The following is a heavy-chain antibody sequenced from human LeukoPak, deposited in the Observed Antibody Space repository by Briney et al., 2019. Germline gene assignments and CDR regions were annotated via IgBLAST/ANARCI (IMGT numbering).Heavy chain of an antibody. Sequence: ASVKVSCKASGCTFTSYGISWVRQAPGQGLEWMGWISAYNGNTNYAQKLQGRVTMTTDTSTSTAYMELRSLRSDDTAVYYCARDYYYGSGSYYNDLYYYYYYGMDVWGQGTTVTVSS. CDR2: ISAYNGNT. CDR1: GCTFTSYG. CDR3: ARDYYYGSGSYYNDLYYYYYYGMDV. V-gene: IGHV1-18*01. J-gene: IGHJ6*02. D-gene: IGHD3-10*01.